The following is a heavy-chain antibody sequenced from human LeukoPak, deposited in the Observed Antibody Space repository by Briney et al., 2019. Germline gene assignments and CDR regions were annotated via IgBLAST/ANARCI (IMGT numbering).Heavy chain of an antibody. D-gene: IGHD2-2*01. CDR2: IGGSNGIT. J-gene: IGHJ4*02. Sequence: PGGSLRLSCAASRFTFNSYAMSWVRQAPGKGLEWVSVIGGSNGITFYVGSVKGRFTISRDNSKDTLYLQMNSLRAEDTAVYYCAKGGYCSSTSCYPPTDWGQGTLVTVSS. CDR1: RFTFNSYA. CDR3: AKGGYCSSTSCYPPTD. V-gene: IGHV3-23*01.